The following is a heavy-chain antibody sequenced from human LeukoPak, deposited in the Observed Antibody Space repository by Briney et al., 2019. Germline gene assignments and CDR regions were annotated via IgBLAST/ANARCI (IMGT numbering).Heavy chain of an antibody. V-gene: IGHV3-23*01. J-gene: IGHJ4*02. CDR1: GFTFSSYG. CDR3: AKASSPGYFDSLGLFDY. CDR2: ISGSGGST. D-gene: IGHD3-9*01. Sequence: GGTLRLSCAASGFTFSSYGMSWVRQAPGKGLEWVSAISGSGGSTYYADSVKGRFTISRDNSKNTLYLQMNSLRTEDTALYYCAKASSPGYFDSLGLFDYWGQGTLVTVSS.